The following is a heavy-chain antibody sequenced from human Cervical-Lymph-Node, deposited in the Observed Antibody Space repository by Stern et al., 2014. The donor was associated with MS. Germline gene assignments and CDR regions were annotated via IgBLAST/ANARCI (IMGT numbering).Heavy chain of an antibody. V-gene: IGHV3-33*01. CDR1: GFTFSSYG. D-gene: IGHD3-10*01. Sequence: VQLVESGGGVVQPGRSLRLSCAASGFTFSSYGMHWVRQAPGKGLEWGAVIWYDGSNKYYADSVKGRFTISRDNSKNTLYLQMNSLRAEDTAVYYCARKLGFGELSYYYYYGMDVWGQGTTVTVSS. J-gene: IGHJ6*02. CDR2: IWYDGSNK. CDR3: ARKLGFGELSYYYYYGMDV.